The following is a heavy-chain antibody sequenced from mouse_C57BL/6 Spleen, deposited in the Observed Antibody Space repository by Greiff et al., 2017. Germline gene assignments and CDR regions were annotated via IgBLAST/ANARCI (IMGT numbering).Heavy chain of an antibody. CDR2: ISSGSSTI. D-gene: IGHD2-4*01. CDR1: GFTFSDYG. CDR3: ARGDDYDVYYAMDY. Sequence: DVKLVESGGGLVKPGGSLKLSCAASGFTFSDYGMHWVRQAPEKGLEWVAYISSGSSTIYYADTVKGRFTIARDNAKNTLFLQMTSLRSEDTAMYYCARGDDYDVYYAMDYWGQGTSVTVSS. J-gene: IGHJ4*01. V-gene: IGHV5-17*01.